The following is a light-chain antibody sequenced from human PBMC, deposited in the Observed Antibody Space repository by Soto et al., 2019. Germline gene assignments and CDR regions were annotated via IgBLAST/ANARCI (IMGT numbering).Light chain of an antibody. CDR3: HQYGSPPLT. Sequence: EMVLTQSPGTLSLSPGERAALSCRASQSVNYSYLAWYQQKPGQAPRLLIYGASSRATGIPGRFSGSGSGTDFTLTISRLEPEDLAVYYCHQYGSPPLTFGGGTKVEIK. J-gene: IGKJ4*01. CDR2: GAS. CDR1: QSVNYSY. V-gene: IGKV3-20*01.